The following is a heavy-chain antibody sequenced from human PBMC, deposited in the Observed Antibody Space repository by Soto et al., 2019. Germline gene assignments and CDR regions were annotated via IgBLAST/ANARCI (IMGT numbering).Heavy chain of an antibody. Sequence: EVQLVESGGGLVQPGGSLRLSCAASGFGFNGYDMHWVRQAPGKNLEWVAAISTAGDTYYLGSVKGRFTISREDAKNSLSLQMNRLRVGDTAVYYCARGGDRFDGMDVW. CDR1: GFGFNGYD. CDR3: ARGGDRFDGMDV. V-gene: IGHV3-13*01. CDR2: ISTAGDT. J-gene: IGHJ6*01. D-gene: IGHD3-16*01.